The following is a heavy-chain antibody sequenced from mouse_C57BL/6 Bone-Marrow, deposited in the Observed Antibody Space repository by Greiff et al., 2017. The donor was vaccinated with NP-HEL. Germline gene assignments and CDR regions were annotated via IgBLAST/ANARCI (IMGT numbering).Heavy chain of an antibody. CDR1: GFTFSSYG. Sequence: EVQGVESGGDLVKPGGSLKLSCAASGFTFSSYGMSWVRQTPDKRLEWVATISSGGSYTYYPDSVKGRFTISRDNAKNTLYLQMSSLKSEDTAMYYCARRYYYGSFAYWGQGTLVTVSA. D-gene: IGHD1-1*01. CDR2: ISSGGSYT. CDR3: ARRYYYGSFAY. V-gene: IGHV5-6*01. J-gene: IGHJ3*01.